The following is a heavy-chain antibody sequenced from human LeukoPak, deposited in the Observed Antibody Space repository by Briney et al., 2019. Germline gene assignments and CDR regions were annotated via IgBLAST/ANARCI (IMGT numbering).Heavy chain of an antibody. Sequence: SETLSLTCTVSGGSISSYYWSWIRQPPGKGLEWIGYIYYSGSTNYNPSLKSRVTISVDTSKNQFSLKLSSVIAADTAVYYCARVIAVAGGVPPRYFDYWGQGTLVTVSS. CDR2: IYYSGST. D-gene: IGHD6-19*01. J-gene: IGHJ4*02. CDR1: GGSISSYY. CDR3: ARVIAVAGGVPPRYFDY. V-gene: IGHV4-59*01.